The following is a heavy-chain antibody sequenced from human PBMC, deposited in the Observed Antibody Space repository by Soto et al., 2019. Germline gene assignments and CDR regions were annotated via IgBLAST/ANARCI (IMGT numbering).Heavy chain of an antibody. D-gene: IGHD5-18*01. CDR1: GFIFNNYW. V-gene: IGHV3-74*01. CDR2: INGDGTT. Sequence: GGSLRLSCAASGFIFNNYWMHWVRQAPGKGLVWVARINGDGTTTYVDSVKGRFTISRDNAKNMVYLQMNSLRAEDTAVYYCAKFSEGTLIDHLHSYGSRNGYFDYWGQGTLVTVSS. CDR3: AKFSEGTLIDHLHSYGSRNGYFDY. J-gene: IGHJ4*02.